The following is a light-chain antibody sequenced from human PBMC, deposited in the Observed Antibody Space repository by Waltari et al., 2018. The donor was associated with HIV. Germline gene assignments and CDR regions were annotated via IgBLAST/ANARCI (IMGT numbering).Light chain of an antibody. V-gene: IGLV1-44*01. CDR3: ASWDDSLNGYV. Sequence: QSVLTQPPSASGTPGQRVTISCSGSSSNIGNNTANWYQQLPGTAPKLRIYSYNQRPSGVPDRFSGSKSGTSASLAISGLQSEDEADYYCASWDDSLNGYVFGTGTKVTVL. CDR1: SSNIGNNT. J-gene: IGLJ1*01. CDR2: SYN.